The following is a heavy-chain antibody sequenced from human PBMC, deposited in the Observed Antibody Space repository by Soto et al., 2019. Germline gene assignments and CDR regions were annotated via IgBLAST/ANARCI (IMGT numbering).Heavy chain of an antibody. V-gene: IGHV3-48*04. CDR1: GFTFSSYS. CDR3: ARDRGPYSDFWSGYFDGDYYYGMDV. Sequence: GGSLRLSCAASGFTFSSYSMNWVRQAPGKGLEWVSYISSRSSTIYYADSVKGRFTISRDNAKNSLYLQMNSLRAEDTAVYYCARDRGPYSDFWSGYFDGDYYYGMDVWGQGTTVTVSS. CDR2: ISSRSSTI. D-gene: IGHD3-3*01. J-gene: IGHJ6*02.